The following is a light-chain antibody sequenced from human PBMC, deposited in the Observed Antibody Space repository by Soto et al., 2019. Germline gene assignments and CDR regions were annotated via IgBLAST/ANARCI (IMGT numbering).Light chain of an antibody. Sequence: DIVMAQAPDSLTVSVGERATVSCKSSERVLYTAINKNYLGWYQQKPGQPPKLLIYWASTRASGVPDRFTGSASGTDFTLTISSLQPEDAAVYYCQQYFTTPITFGQGTRLEIK. CDR3: QQYFTTPIT. CDR1: ERVLYTAINKNY. J-gene: IGKJ5*01. CDR2: WAS. V-gene: IGKV4-1*01.